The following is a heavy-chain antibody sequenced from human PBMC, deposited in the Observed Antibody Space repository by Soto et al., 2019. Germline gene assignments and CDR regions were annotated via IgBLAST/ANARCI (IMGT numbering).Heavy chain of an antibody. CDR2: IDPSDSYT. CDR3: ARHLYPGFDI. Sequence: PGESLKISCIGSGYIFTSYYITWVRQMPGKGLEWMGRIDPSDSYTNYSPSFQGHVTISADKSISTVYLQWSSLKASDTAMYYCARHLYPGFDIWGQGTMVTVSS. V-gene: IGHV5-10-1*01. CDR1: GYIFTSYY. D-gene: IGHD2-2*02. J-gene: IGHJ3*02.